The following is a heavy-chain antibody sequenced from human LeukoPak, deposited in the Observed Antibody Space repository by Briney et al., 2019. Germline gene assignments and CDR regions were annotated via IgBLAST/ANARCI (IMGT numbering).Heavy chain of an antibody. Sequence: GGSLRLSCAASEFTFSTYAMSWVRQTPEKGLEWVSTISGSGSRTYYVDSVKGRFTVSRDNSNNTVYLQMNSLRAEDTAVYYCAKVRAPSGWFNSDYWGQGTLVTVSS. D-gene: IGHD6-19*01. J-gene: IGHJ4*02. CDR2: ISGSGSRT. CDR3: AKVRAPSGWFNSDY. V-gene: IGHV3-23*01. CDR1: EFTFSTYA.